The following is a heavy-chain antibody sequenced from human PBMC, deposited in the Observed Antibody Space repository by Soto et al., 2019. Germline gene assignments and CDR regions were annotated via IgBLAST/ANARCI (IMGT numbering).Heavy chain of an antibody. CDR1: GYTFTGNY. D-gene: IGHD2-15*01. J-gene: IGHJ4*02. Sequence: GASVKVSCKASGYTFTGNYIHWVRQAPGQGPEWMGWMNPDSGGTDYAQNFQGRVTMTRDTSINTAYMGLNGLSSDDTAIYFCARGRDSGVIDYWGQGTQVTVSS. CDR2: MNPDSGGT. V-gene: IGHV1-2*02. CDR3: ARGRDSGVIDY.